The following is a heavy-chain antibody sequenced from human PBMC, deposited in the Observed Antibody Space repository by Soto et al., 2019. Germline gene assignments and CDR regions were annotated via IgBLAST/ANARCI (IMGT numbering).Heavy chain of an antibody. CDR1: GFIFSSYW. J-gene: IGHJ4*02. Sequence: GGSLRLSCAASGFIFSSYWMSWVRQAPGKGLEWVANIKQDGSEKYYVDSVKGRFTISRDNAKNSLYLQMNSLRAEDTAVYYCARDGGGYYWGQGTLVTVSS. CDR2: IKQDGSEK. D-gene: IGHD2-21*01. V-gene: IGHV3-7*03. CDR3: ARDGGGYY.